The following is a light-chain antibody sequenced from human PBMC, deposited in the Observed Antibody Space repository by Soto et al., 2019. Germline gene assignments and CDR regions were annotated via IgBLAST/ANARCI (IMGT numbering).Light chain of an antibody. V-gene: IGKV3-20*01. CDR2: AAS. CDR1: HSVSSSY. CDR3: QQYGGSPRT. J-gene: IGKJ1*01. Sequence: EFVLTQSPGTLSLSPGERSTLSCRASHSVSSSYLAWYQQKPGQAPRLLIYAASSRATGVPDRFSGSGSGTDFTLTISRLEPEDFAVYYCQQYGGSPRTFGQGTKVDIK.